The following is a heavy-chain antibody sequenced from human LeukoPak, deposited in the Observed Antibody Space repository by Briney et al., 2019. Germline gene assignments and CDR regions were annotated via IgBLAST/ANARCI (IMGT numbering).Heavy chain of an antibody. J-gene: IGHJ3*02. D-gene: IGHD6-19*01. V-gene: IGHV3-23*01. CDR3: AKPYTSGWFGAFDI. Sequence: GGSPRLSCAASGFTFSNYAMSWVRQAPGKGLEWVSGISGSSGSTDFADSVKGRFAISRDNSKNTLYLQMNSLRVEDTAIYYCAKPYTSGWFGAFDIWGQGTMVTVSS. CDR2: ISGSSGST. CDR1: GFTFSNYA.